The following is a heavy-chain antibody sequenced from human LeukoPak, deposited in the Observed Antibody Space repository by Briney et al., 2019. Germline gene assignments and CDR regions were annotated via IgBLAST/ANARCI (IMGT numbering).Heavy chain of an antibody. V-gene: IGHV4-4*07. CDR2: IYTSGST. J-gene: IGHJ6*02. CDR3: AREMGMFAGMDV. D-gene: IGHD3-10*02. Sequence: EXXGRIYTSGSTNYNPSLKSRVTMSVDTSKNQFSLKLSSVTAADTAVYYCAREMGMFAGMDVWGQGTTVTVSS.